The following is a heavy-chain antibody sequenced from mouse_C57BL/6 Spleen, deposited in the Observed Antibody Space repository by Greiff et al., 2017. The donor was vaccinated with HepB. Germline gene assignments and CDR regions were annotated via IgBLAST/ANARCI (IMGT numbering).Heavy chain of an antibody. J-gene: IGHJ1*03. V-gene: IGHV2-5*01. CDR2: IWRGGST. CDR3: AKNGAPHWYFDV. CDR1: GFSLTSYG. Sequence: VHLVESGPGLVQPSQSLSITCTVSGFSLTSYGVHWVRQSPGKGLEWLGVIWRGGSTDYNAAFMSRLSITKDNSKSQVFFKMNSLQADDTAIYYCAKNGAPHWYFDVWGTGTTVTVSS.